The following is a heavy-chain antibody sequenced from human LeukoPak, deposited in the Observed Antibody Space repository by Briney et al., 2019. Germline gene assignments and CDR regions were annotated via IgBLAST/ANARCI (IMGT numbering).Heavy chain of an antibody. CDR2: ISVSGHRT. D-gene: IGHD3-22*01. CDR1: GFTFSSYS. J-gene: IGHJ4*02. CDR3: AKGHRGGLLLSYLEY. V-gene: IGHV3-23*01. Sequence: GGSLRLSCAASGFTFSSYSMSWVRQAPGKGLEWISGISVSGHRTYHAASVKGRFTISRDNSKNTLYLQMTSLRADDTAAYYCAKGHRGGLLLSYLEYWGQGTLVTVSS.